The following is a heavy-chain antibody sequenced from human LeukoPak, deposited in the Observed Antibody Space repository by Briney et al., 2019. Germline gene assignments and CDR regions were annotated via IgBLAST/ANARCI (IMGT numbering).Heavy chain of an antibody. CDR3: ARQPLTEAYYFDY. V-gene: IGHV4-39*01. CDR1: GGSISSSSYY. D-gene: IGHD3-9*01. Sequence: SETLSLTCTVSGGSISSSSYYWGWIRQPPGKGLEWIGSIYYSGSTYYNPSLKSRVTISVDTSKNQFSLKLSSVTAADTAAYYCARQPLTEAYYFDYWGQGTLVTVSS. J-gene: IGHJ4*02. CDR2: IYYSGST.